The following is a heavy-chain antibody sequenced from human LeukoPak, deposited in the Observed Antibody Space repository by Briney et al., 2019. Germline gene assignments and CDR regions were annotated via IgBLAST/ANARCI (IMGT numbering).Heavy chain of an antibody. CDR2: LSGSGSST. Sequence: GGSLRLSCAASGFTFSSYAMTWVRQAPGKGLEWVSTLSGSGSSTYYADSVKGRFTISRGNSKNTLYLQMNSLRAEDTAVYYCAKGPLTGYPLDYWGQGTLVTVSS. CDR3: AKGPLTGYPLDY. J-gene: IGHJ4*02. D-gene: IGHD3-9*01. V-gene: IGHV3-23*01. CDR1: GFTFSSYA.